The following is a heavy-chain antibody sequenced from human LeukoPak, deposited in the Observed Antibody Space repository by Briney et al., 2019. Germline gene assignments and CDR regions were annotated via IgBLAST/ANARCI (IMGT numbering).Heavy chain of an antibody. D-gene: IGHD2-8*01. CDR1: GGSISSSAYY. J-gene: IGHJ3*02. Sequence: SETLSLTCSVSGGSISSSAYYWGWIRQPPGQGLEWIGSIYYSGNTYYNPSLKSPVTISIDTSKNQFSLKLSSVTAADTAVYYCATPYCTNGVCYFQGAFDIWGQGTMVTVSS. CDR3: ATPYCTNGVCYFQGAFDI. V-gene: IGHV4-39*07. CDR2: IYYSGNT.